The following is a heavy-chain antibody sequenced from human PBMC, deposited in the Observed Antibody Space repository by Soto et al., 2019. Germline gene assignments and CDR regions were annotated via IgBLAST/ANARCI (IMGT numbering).Heavy chain of an antibody. CDR1: GFTFSTYG. J-gene: IGHJ6*02. Sequence: QVQLVESGGGVVQPGRSLRLSCAASGFTFSTYGMHWVRQAPGKGLEWVAVISYDGSNKYYADTVKGRFPIPRDNSKNSQYLQKNIPRPEYTAVYYCTKDLLRPGRAYGMDVWGQGTTVTVSS. D-gene: IGHD6-25*01. CDR2: ISYDGSNK. V-gene: IGHV3-30*18. CDR3: TKDLLRPGRAYGMDV.